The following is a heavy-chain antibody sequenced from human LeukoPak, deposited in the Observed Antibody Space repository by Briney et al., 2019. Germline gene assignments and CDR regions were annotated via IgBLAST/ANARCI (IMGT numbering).Heavy chain of an antibody. CDR3: AREGAPNYDILTGYYFFDY. CDR2: ISAYNGNT. D-gene: IGHD3-9*01. Sequence: ASVKVSRKASGYTFTSYGISWVRQAPGQGLEWMGWISAYNGNTNYAQKLQGRVTMTTDTSTSTAYMELRSLRSDDTAVYYCAREGAPNYDILTGYYFFDYWGQGTLVTVSS. V-gene: IGHV1-18*04. J-gene: IGHJ4*02. CDR1: GYTFTSYG.